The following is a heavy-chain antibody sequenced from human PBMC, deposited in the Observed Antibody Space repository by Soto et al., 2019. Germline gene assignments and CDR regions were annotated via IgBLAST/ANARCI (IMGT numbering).Heavy chain of an antibody. CDR1: GFTFNNYA. CDR2: ISATGGST. J-gene: IGHJ4*02. Sequence: GXSLRLSCAAPGFTFNNYAINWVLQAPGKGLEWVATISATGGSTYYADSVKGRFTISRDNSKNTLYLQMNRLRVEDTAVYYCAKDRLAGNFDYWGQGTQVTVSS. V-gene: IGHV3-23*01. CDR3: AKDRLAGNFDY.